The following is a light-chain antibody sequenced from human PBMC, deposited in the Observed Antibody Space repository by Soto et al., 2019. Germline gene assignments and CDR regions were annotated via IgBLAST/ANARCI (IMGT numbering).Light chain of an antibody. CDR3: QQYGGSPRT. Sequence: EIVLTQSPATLSLSPGESATLSCRASENLYTYLGWYQQKPGQAPRLLIFDTSKRAAGVPARFSGSGSGTDYTLTISSLEPEDFAVYHCQQYGGSPRTFGQGTKVERK. CDR1: ENLYTY. CDR2: DTS. V-gene: IGKV3-11*01. J-gene: IGKJ1*01.